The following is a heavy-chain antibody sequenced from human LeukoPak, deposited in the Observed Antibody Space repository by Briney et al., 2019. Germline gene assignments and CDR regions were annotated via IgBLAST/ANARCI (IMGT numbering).Heavy chain of an antibody. CDR1: GYTFTNYG. V-gene: IGHV1-18*01. CDR3: AREDCSGGSCYSLSLTPVFHVFDI. Sequence: ASVKVSCKASGYTFTNYGISRVRQPPGQGLEWMGCISVCNGNTNYAQKLQGRVTMTTATSTSTAYMNLRSLRSEDTAVYYCAREDCSGGSCYSLSLTPVFHVFDIWGQGTMVTVSS. CDR2: ISVCNGNT. D-gene: IGHD2-15*01. J-gene: IGHJ3*02.